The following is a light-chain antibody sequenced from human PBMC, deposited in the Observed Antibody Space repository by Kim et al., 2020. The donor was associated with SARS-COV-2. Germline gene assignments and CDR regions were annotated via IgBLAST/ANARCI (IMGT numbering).Light chain of an antibody. CDR3: QVWNSSSDHVV. J-gene: IGLJ2*01. Sequence: PGKTAKITCGGNNIGSTSVHWYQQKPGQAPVLVIYYDSDRPSGIPERFSGSNSGNTATLTISRVEAGDVADYYCQVWNSSSDHVVFGGGTQLTVL. V-gene: IGLV3-21*04. CDR2: YDS. CDR1: NIGSTS.